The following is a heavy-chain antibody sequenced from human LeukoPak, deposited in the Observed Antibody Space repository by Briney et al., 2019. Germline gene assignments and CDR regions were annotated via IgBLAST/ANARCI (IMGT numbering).Heavy chain of an antibody. J-gene: IGHJ4*02. D-gene: IGHD2-2*01. CDR3: AKDTPLTDCHSTSCYEFWDY. CDR2: ISGVGSDT. Sequence: GGALRLSCAASGFTFSSYAMTWVRQAPGKGLAWVSTISGVGSDTYYADSVKGRFTISRDNAKNTLSLQMNSLRAGDTTVYYCAKDTPLTDCHSTSCYEFWDYSGQGTPVTVSS. V-gene: IGHV3-23*01. CDR1: GFTFSSYA.